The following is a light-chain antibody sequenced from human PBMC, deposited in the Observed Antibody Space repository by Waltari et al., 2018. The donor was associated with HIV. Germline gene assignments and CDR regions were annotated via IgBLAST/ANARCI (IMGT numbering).Light chain of an antibody. CDR2: ADR. CDR3: QVWDSGNVI. CDR1: YIGAKG. V-gene: IGLV3-9*01. J-gene: IGLJ2*01. Sequence: SYEVTQRPSVSVALGQTAKITCGGNYIGAKGVHWYQQKAGQAPLLVIYADRGRPSGVPDRFSGSSSGNTATLTISRVQSGDEAHYYCQVWDSGNVIFGGGTKLTVL.